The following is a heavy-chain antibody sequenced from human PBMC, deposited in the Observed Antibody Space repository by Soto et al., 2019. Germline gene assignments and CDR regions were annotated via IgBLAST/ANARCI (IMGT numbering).Heavy chain of an antibody. Sequence: SGTLSLTCTVSGGSISSGGYYWSWIRQHPGKGLEWIGYIYYSGSTYYNPSLKSRVTISVDTSKNQFSLKLSSVTAADTAVYYCARDPITGTTQFDYWGQGTLVTVSS. J-gene: IGHJ4*02. V-gene: IGHV4-31*03. CDR2: IYYSGST. CDR3: ARDPITGTTQFDY. D-gene: IGHD1-7*01. CDR1: GGSISSGGYY.